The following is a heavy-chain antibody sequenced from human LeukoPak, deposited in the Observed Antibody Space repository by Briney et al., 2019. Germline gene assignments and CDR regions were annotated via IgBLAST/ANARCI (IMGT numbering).Heavy chain of an antibody. CDR1: GFTFDDYA. CDR3: AKAGCSSTTCYANC. V-gene: IGHV3-9*01. Sequence: GRSLRLSCAASGFTFDDYAMHWVRQAPGKGLEWVSSISWNSGSIGYVDSVKGRFTISRDNAKNSLYLQMNSLRAEDTAFYYCAKAGCSSTTCYANCWGQGTLVTVSS. D-gene: IGHD2-2*01. J-gene: IGHJ4*02. CDR2: ISWNSGSI.